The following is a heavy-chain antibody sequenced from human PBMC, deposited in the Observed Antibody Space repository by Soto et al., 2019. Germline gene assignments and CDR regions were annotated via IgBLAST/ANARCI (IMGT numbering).Heavy chain of an antibody. CDR2: ISYDGSNK. J-gene: IGHJ6*02. CDR3: AKFIYCSSTSCITSGMDV. D-gene: IGHD2-2*01. V-gene: IGHV3-30*18. Sequence: PGGSLRLSCAASGFTFSSYGMHWVRQAPGKGLEWVAVISYDGSNKYYADSAKGRFTISRDNSKNTLYLQMNSLRAEDTAVYYCAKFIYCSSTSCITSGMDVWGQGTTVTVSS. CDR1: GFTFSSYG.